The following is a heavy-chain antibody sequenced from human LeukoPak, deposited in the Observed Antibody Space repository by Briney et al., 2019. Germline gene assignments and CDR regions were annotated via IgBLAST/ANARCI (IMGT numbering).Heavy chain of an antibody. D-gene: IGHD3-10*01. CDR1: GGTFSSYT. J-gene: IGHJ6*03. CDR2: IIPILGIA. V-gene: IGHV1-69*02. Sequence: VASVKVSCKASGGTFSSYTISWVRQAPGQGLEWMGRIIPILGIANYAQKFQGRVTITADKSTSTAYMELSSLRSEDTAAYYCASSITTVRELYYMDVWGKGTTVTVSS. CDR3: ASSITTVRELYYMDV.